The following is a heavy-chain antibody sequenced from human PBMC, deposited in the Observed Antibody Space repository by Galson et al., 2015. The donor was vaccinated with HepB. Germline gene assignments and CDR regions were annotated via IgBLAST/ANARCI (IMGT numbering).Heavy chain of an antibody. D-gene: IGHD6-6*01. J-gene: IGHJ6*03. Sequence: SLRLSCAASGLTFSTYWMSWVRQAPGKGLEWVANIKEDGSEKHYVDSVKGRFTVSRDNARNSLYLQMKSLRAEDTAVYYCAVGVASSSVHRRGLGNDRLYYYSMDAWGKGPTVTVSS. CDR3: AVGVASSSVHRRGLGNDRLYYYSMDA. V-gene: IGHV3-7*01. CDR1: GLTFSTYW. CDR2: IKEDGSEK.